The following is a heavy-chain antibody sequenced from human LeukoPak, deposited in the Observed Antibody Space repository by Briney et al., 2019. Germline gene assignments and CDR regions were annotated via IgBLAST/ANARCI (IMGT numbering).Heavy chain of an antibody. V-gene: IGHV3-30*02. CDR1: GFTFSSYG. J-gene: IGHJ4*02. Sequence: PGGSLRLSCAASGFTFSSYGMHWVRQAPGKGLEWVAFIRYDGSNKYYADSVKGRFTISRDNSKNTLYLQMNSLRAEDTAVYYCAKDQIQPLGTYYYDSSGLDYWGQGTLVTVSS. D-gene: IGHD3-22*01. CDR2: IRYDGSNK. CDR3: AKDQIQPLGTYYYDSSGLDY.